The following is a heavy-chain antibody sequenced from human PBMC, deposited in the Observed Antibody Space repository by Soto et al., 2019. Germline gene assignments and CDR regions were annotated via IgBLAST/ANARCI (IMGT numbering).Heavy chain of an antibody. D-gene: IGHD2-2*01. CDR2: ISGSGGST. CDR3: AKDTEYHIVVVPAAPRYYGMDV. Sequence: GGSLRLSCAASGFTFRSYAMSWVRQSPGKGLEWVSAISGSGGSTYYADSVKGRFTISRDNSKNTLYLQMNSLRAEDTAVYYCAKDTEYHIVVVPAAPRYYGMDVWGQGTTVTVSS. V-gene: IGHV3-23*01. J-gene: IGHJ6*02. CDR1: GFTFRSYA.